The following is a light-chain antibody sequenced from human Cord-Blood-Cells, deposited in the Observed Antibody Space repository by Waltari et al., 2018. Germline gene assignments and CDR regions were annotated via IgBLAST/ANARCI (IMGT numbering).Light chain of an antibody. V-gene: IGKV1-8*01. CDR1: QGISSY. CDR3: QQYYSYPLT. J-gene: IGKJ4*01. Sequence: AISMTQYPSSFPASTGDRVTITCRASQGISSYLAWYQQKPGKAPKLLIYAASTLQSGVPSRFSGSGSGTDFTLTISCLQSEDFATYYCQQYYSYPLTFGGGTKVEIK. CDR2: AAS.